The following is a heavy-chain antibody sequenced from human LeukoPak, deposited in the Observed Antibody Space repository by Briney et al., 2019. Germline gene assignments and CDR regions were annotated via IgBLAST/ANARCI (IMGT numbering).Heavy chain of an antibody. CDR3: AKVGAKADLYYYGLDV. D-gene: IGHD1-26*01. CDR1: GFTFHDYV. V-gene: IGHV3-43*02. Sequence: GGSLRLSCAASGFTFHDYVIHWVRQPPGKSLEWVSLITGDGRTAYYAESVKGRFTISRDNTKNSLYLQMDSLRPEDTAFYYCAKVGAKADLYYYGLDVWGQGTTVTVSS. J-gene: IGHJ6*02. CDR2: ITGDGRTA.